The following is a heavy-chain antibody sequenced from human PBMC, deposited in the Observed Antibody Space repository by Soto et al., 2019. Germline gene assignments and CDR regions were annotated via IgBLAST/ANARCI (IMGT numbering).Heavy chain of an antibody. CDR1: GYTFTSYD. J-gene: IGHJ5*02. D-gene: IGHD2-15*01. V-gene: IGHV1-8*01. Sequence: ASVKVSCKASGYTFTSYDINWVRQATGQGLEWMGWMNPNSGNTGYAQKFQGRVTITRNTSISTAYMELSSLRSEDTAVYYCARDAYCSGGSCFKFDPWGQGTLVTVSS. CDR2: MNPNSGNT. CDR3: ARDAYCSGGSCFKFDP.